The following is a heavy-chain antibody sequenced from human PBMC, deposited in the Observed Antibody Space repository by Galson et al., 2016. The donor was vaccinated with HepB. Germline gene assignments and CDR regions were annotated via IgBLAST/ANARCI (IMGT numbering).Heavy chain of an antibody. D-gene: IGHD3-22*01. Sequence: SLRLSCAASGFTFSSYSMNWVRQAPGKGLEWVSSISSSSSYIYYADSVKGRFTISRDNAKNSLYLQMNSLRVEDTAVYYCAGGPVVTYYSGPTWFDPWGQGTLVTVSS. CDR2: ISSSSSYI. CDR3: AGGPVVTYYSGPTWFDP. J-gene: IGHJ5*02. V-gene: IGHV3-21*04. CDR1: GFTFSSYS.